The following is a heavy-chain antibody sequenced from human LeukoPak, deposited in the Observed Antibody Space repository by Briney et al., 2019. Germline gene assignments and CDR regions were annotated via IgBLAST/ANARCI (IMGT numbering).Heavy chain of an antibody. D-gene: IGHD6-13*01. J-gene: IGHJ5*02. CDR1: GYRFTSYW. Sequence: GESLKTSCKGSGYRFTSYWIGWVRQVPGKGLEWMGIIYPGDSDTRYSPSFQGQVTISADKSLSTAFLQWSSLKASDTAMYYCARGSSRLWFYPWCQRTLVIVAS. CDR3: ARGSSRLWFYP. V-gene: IGHV5-51*01. CDR2: IYPGDSDT.